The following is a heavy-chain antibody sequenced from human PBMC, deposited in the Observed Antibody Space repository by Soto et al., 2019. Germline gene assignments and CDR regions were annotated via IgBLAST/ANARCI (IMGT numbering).Heavy chain of an antibody. CDR2: IYYSGST. CDR3: ARRNPYGNYGVDY. CDR1: GGSISSYY. J-gene: IGHJ4*02. D-gene: IGHD4-17*01. Sequence: PSETLSLTCTVSGGSISSYYWSWIRQPPGKGLGWIGYIYYSGSTNYNPSLKSRVTISVDTSKSQFSLKLSSVTAADTAVYYCARRNPYGNYGVDYWGQGTLVTVSS. V-gene: IGHV4-59*08.